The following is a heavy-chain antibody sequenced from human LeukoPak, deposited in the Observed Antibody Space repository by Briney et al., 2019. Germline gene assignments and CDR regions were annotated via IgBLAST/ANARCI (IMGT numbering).Heavy chain of an antibody. V-gene: IGHV7-4-1*02. CDR3: ARFPHPYCSSAGCPNWLDP. CDR1: GYTFSNYA. Sequence: ASVKVSCKASGYTFSNYALNWVLQAPGQGLEWMGWINTDTGKPTYAQGFTGRFVFSLDTSVSTAYLQISSLQAADTAVYYCARFPHPYCSSAGCPNWLDPWGQGTLVTVSS. CDR2: INTDTGKP. J-gene: IGHJ5*02. D-gene: IGHD2-2*01.